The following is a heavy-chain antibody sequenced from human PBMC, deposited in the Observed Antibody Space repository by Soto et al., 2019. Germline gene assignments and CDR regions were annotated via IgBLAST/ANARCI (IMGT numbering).Heavy chain of an antibody. D-gene: IGHD2-2*01. CDR1: GFTFSSYA. V-gene: IGHV3-23*01. Sequence: GGSLRLSCAASGFTFSSYAMSWVRQAPGKGLEWVSAISGSGGSTYYADSVKGRFTISRDNSKNTLYLQMNSLRAEDTAVYYCAKTKAPFVVVPAATSYFDYWGQGTLVTVSS. CDR3: AKTKAPFVVVPAATSYFDY. CDR2: ISGSGGST. J-gene: IGHJ4*02.